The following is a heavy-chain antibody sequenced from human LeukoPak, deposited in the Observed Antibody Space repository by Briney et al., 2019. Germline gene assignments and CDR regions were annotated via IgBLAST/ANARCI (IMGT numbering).Heavy chain of an antibody. D-gene: IGHD3-3*01. J-gene: IGHJ4*02. Sequence: ASVKVSCKVSGYTFTDYYMHWVQQAPGKGLEWMGLVDPEDGETIYVEKFQGRVTITTDTSIDTAYMELSSLRSEDTAVYYCATSPRGRDFWSGYHYYFDYWGQGTLVTVSS. V-gene: IGHV1-69-2*01. CDR3: ATSPRGRDFWSGYHYYFDY. CDR1: GYTFTDYY. CDR2: VDPEDGET.